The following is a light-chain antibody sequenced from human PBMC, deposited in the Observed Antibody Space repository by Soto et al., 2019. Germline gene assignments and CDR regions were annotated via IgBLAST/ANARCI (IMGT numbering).Light chain of an antibody. J-gene: IGKJ5*01. CDR3: QQHGSSLT. CDR2: GAS. CDR1: QSVSSSY. V-gene: IGKV3-20*01. Sequence: EIVLTQSPGTLSLSPGERATLSCRASQSVSSSYLAWYQQKPGQAPRLLIYGASSRATGIPDRFSGSGSGTDFTLTISRLEPEDFAVYYCQQHGSSLTFGQGTRLEIK.